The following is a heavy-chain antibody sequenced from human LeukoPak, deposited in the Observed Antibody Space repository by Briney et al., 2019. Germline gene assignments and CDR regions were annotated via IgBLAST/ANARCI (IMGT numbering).Heavy chain of an antibody. V-gene: IGHV3-23*01. J-gene: IGHJ4*02. CDR2: ISDSGGST. CDR3: AKGTLYYGSGSYPRY. Sequence: GGSLRLSCAASGFTFYNYAMSWVRQAPGKGLEWVSTISDSGGSTYYADSVKGRFTISRDNPKNTLYLQMNSLRAEDTAVYYCAKGTLYYGSGSYPRYWGQGTLVTVSS. D-gene: IGHD3-10*01. CDR1: GFTFYNYA.